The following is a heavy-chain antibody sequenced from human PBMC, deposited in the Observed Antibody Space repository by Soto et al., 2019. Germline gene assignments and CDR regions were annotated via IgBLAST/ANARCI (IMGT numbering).Heavy chain of an antibody. J-gene: IGHJ6*03. V-gene: IGHV4-39*01. D-gene: IGHD2-15*01. CDR2: IYYSGST. CDR3: ARHSCSGGSCLYYYYYYMDV. CDR1: GGSISSSSYY. Sequence: QLQLQESGPGLVKPSETLSLTCTVSGGSISSSSYYWGWIRQPPGKGLEWIGSIYYSGSTYYNPSLKSRVTISVDTSKNQFSLKLSSVTAADTAVYYCARHSCSGGSCLYYYYYYMDVWGKGTTVTVSS.